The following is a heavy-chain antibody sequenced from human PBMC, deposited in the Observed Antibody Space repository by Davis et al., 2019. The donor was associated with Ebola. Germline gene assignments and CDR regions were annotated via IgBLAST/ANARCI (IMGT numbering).Heavy chain of an antibody. Sequence: MPSETLSPTCAVYGGSFSGYYWSWIRQPPGKGLEWIGEINHSGSTNYNPSLKSRVTISVDTSKNQFSLKLSSVTAADTAVYYCARGRGRGYCSGGSCDAFDIWGQGTMVTVSS. D-gene: IGHD2-15*01. CDR3: ARGRGRGYCSGGSCDAFDI. J-gene: IGHJ3*02. CDR1: GGSFSGYY. V-gene: IGHV4-34*01. CDR2: INHSGST.